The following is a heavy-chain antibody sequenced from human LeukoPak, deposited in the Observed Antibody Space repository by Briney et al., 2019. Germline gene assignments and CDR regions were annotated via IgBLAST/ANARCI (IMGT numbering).Heavy chain of an antibody. CDR2: TWFDGSHK. V-gene: IGHV3-33*06. CDR1: GFTFESYG. CDR3: AKDLLGRAGYYNLDY. D-gene: IGHD3-9*01. Sequence: GQSLRLSCRASGFTFESYGMHWVRQAQGKGLVWVAATWFDGSHKYHRDSLKGRFTISRDNSKNTLYLQMNSLRAEDTAVYYCAKDLLGRAGYYNLDYWGQGTLVTVSS. J-gene: IGHJ4*02.